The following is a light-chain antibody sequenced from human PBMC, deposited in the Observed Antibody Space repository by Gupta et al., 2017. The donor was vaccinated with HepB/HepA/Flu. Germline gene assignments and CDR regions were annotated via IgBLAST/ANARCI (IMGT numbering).Light chain of an antibody. CDR2: KVS. CDR1: RSLVRTDGNTY. Sequence: DVALTPCPLSLPVTLGHQASISCTSSRSLVRTDGNTYLDWFHQGPGQAPRRLIYKVSKRDSGVPDRFSGSGSGTEFTLKISRVEAEDLGVYYCMQYTRWPHTFGQGTKLEIK. J-gene: IGKJ2*01. CDR3: MQYTRWPHT. V-gene: IGKV2-30*02.